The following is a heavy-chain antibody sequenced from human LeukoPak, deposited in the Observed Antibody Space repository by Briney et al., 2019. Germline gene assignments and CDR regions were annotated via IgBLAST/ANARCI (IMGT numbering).Heavy chain of an antibody. J-gene: IGHJ4*02. CDR2: IRYNGNNQ. CDR3: AKDGSGIFDY. Sequence: HPGGSLRLSGAASGFTFNNYGMHWVRQAPGQGLEWVAFIRYNGNNQYYADSVKGRFTISRDNSKNTLYLQMNSLKGAATAVYYCAKDGSGIFDYWGQGTLVTVSS. CDR1: GFTFNNYG. D-gene: IGHD3-10*01. V-gene: IGHV3-30*02.